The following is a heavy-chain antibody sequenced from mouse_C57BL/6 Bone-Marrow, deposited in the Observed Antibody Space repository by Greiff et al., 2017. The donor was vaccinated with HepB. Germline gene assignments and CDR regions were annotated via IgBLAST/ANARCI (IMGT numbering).Heavy chain of an antibody. CDR1: GFTFSDFY. J-gene: IGHJ1*03. V-gene: IGHV7-1*01. Sequence: EVQLVESGGGLVQSGRSLRLSCATSGFTFSDFYLEWVRQAPGKGLEWIAASRNKANDYTTEYSASVKGRFIVSRDTSQSILYLQMNALRAEDTAIYYCARDASYYGSSYWYFDVWGTGTTVTVSS. CDR2: SRNKANDYTT. D-gene: IGHD1-1*01. CDR3: ARDASYYGSSYWYFDV.